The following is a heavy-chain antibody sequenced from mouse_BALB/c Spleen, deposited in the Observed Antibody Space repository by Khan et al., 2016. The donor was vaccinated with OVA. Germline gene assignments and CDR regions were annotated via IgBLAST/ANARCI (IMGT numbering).Heavy chain of an antibody. J-gene: IGHJ3*02. CDR3: TRGGYGACGY. D-gene: IGHD2-14*01. CDR1: GFTFSDYY. Sequence: EVELVESGGGLVKPGGSLKLSCAASGFTFSDYYMYWVRQTPEKRLEWVATISDGGSYTYFPDSVEGRFTISRDNAKNNLYLQLISLKSEDTAMYYCTRGGYGACGYWGQGTLVTVSA. V-gene: IGHV5-4*02. CDR2: ISDGGSYT.